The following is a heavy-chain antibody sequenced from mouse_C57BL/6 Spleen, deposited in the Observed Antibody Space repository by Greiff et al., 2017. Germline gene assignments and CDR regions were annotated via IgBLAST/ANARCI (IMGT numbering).Heavy chain of an antibody. Sequence: ELQLVESGGGLLKPGGSLKLSCAASGFTFSDYGMHFVRQAPQKGLELVAYISSGSSTIYYADTVKGRFTISRDNAKNTLFLQMTSLRSEDTAMYYCARGYDYDWYFDVWGTGTTVTVSS. CDR3: ARGYDYDWYFDV. V-gene: IGHV5-17*01. J-gene: IGHJ1*03. CDR1: GFTFSDYG. CDR2: ISSGSSTI. D-gene: IGHD2-4*01.